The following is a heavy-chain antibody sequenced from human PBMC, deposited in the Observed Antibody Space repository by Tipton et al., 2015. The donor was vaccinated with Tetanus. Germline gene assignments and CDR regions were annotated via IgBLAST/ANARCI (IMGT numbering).Heavy chain of an antibody. V-gene: IGHV4-30-2*01. CDR1: GGSVNSGTYY. CDR3: ARVACSSSSCYSHYFDY. J-gene: IGHJ4*02. D-gene: IGHD2-2*01. CDR2: VFRSVSA. Sequence: LRLSCSVSGGSVNSGTYYWSWIRQPPGKGLEWIGYVFRSVSADYNPSLKSRVNISLDRSENQISLMLTSVTAADTAVYYCARVACSSSSCYSHYFDYWGPGSLVTVSS.